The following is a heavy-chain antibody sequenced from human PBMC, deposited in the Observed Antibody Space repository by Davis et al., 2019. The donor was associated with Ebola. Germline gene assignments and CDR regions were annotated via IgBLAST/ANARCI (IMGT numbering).Heavy chain of an antibody. CDR1: GFTFSSYA. Sequence: PGGSLRLSCAASGFTFSSYAMSWVRQAPGKGLEWVSAISGSGGSTYYADSVKGRFTISRDNSKNTLYLQMNSLSAEDTAVYYCARDKSYDILVYYGMDVWGQGTTVTVSS. V-gene: IGHV3-23*01. CDR3: ARDKSYDILVYYGMDV. CDR2: ISGSGGST. J-gene: IGHJ6*02. D-gene: IGHD3-9*01.